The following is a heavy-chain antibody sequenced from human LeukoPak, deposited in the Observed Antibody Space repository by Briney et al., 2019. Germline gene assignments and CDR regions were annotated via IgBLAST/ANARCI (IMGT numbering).Heavy chain of an antibody. V-gene: IGHV3-30*04. CDR3: ARDGSIVGATYFDY. Sequence: PGGSLRLSCAASGVTFSSYAMHWVRQAPGKGLEWVAVISYDGSNKYYADSVKGRFTISRDNSKNTLYLQMNSLRAEDTAVYYCARDGSIVGATYFDYWGQGTLVTVSS. D-gene: IGHD1-26*01. CDR2: ISYDGSNK. CDR1: GVTFSSYA. J-gene: IGHJ4*02.